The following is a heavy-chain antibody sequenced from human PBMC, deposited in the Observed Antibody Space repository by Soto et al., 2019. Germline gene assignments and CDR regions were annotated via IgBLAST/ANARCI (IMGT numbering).Heavy chain of an antibody. CDR1: GGSVNGYY. CDR2: INHTGGT. Sequence: QVHLQQWGAGLLKPSETLSLTCAVYGGSVNGYYWSWIRQPPGKGLEWIGEINHTGGTHYNPSLKSRVTMSVDTSKNQFSLRLSSVTAADMAIYYCATRITVFGLLIPPFDPWGQGTQVTVSS. CDR3: ATRITVFGLLIPPFDP. J-gene: IGHJ5*02. D-gene: IGHD3-3*01. V-gene: IGHV4-34*02.